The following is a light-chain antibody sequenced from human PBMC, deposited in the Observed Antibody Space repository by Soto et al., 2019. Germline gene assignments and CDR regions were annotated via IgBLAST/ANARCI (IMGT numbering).Light chain of an antibody. CDR3: QQIYAAPVT. CDR2: GAS. CDR1: HSISSC. J-gene: IGKJ1*01. Sequence: DIQMTQSPSSLSASVGDRVTITCRASHSISSCLNWYQQKPGKAPKLLIYGASNLQSGVPSRFSGSESGTGFILTISSLQPEDFATYYCQQIYAAPVTFGQGTKVDIK. V-gene: IGKV1-39*01.